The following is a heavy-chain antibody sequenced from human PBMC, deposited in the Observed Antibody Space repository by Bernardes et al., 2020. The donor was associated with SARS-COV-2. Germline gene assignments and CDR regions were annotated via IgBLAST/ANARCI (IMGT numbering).Heavy chain of an antibody. CDR1: GFTFSSYS. D-gene: IGHD3-22*01. CDR3: AGRGAQRYYYDSSGWGAFDI. Sequence: GGSLRLSCAASGFTFSSYSMNWVRQAPGKGLEWVSYISSSSSTIYYADSVKGRFTISRDNAKNSLYLQMNSLRAEDTAVYYCAGRGAQRYYYDSSGWGAFDIWGQGTMVTVSS. CDR2: ISSSSSTI. J-gene: IGHJ3*02. V-gene: IGHV3-48*01.